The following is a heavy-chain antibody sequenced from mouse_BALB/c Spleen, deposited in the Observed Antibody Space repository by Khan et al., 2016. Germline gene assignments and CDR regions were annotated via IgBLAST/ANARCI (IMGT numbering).Heavy chain of an antibody. J-gene: IGHJ3*01. CDR2: LNTYTGEP. CDR1: GYTFTDYA. CDR3: AWRHDGSRDDASLAY. V-gene: IGHV9-3-1*01. D-gene: IGHD1-1*01. Sequence: QIQLVQSGPELKKPGETVKISCKASGYTFTDYAMNWVKQAPGTGLKWMGWLNTYTGEPTYADDFKGRFAFSLETSASPAYLPINNLKHEDTATXVCAWRHDGSRDDASLAYWGHGTLVTVSA.